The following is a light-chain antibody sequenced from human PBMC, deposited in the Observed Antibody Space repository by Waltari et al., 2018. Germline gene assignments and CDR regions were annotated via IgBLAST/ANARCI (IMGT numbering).Light chain of an antibody. Sequence: QSALTPPRSVSGSPGQSVTISCTGTSSDVGGYNYVPWYQQHPGKAPKLMIYDVSKRPSGVPDRFSGSKSGNTASLTISGLQVEDEADYYCCSYAGSYIYVFGTGTKVTVL. J-gene: IGLJ1*01. CDR3: CSYAGSYIYV. V-gene: IGLV2-11*01. CDR2: DVS. CDR1: SSDVGGYNY.